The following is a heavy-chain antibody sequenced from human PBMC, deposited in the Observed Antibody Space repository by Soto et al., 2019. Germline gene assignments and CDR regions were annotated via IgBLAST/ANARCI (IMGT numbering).Heavy chain of an antibody. Sequence: LRLSCAASGFSFGSYALSWVRQAPGKGLEWVSTISGSDGKTFYADSVKGRFSISRDTSQSTLYLQMNSLRADDTAMYYCARWSYLDYWGQGTRVTVS. CDR3: ARWSYLDY. CDR2: ISGSDGKT. V-gene: IGHV3-23*01. D-gene: IGHD3-3*01. CDR1: GFSFGSYA. J-gene: IGHJ4*02.